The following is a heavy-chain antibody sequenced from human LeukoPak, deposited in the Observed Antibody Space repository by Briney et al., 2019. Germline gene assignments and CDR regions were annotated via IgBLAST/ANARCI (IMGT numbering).Heavy chain of an antibody. V-gene: IGHV3-7*01. CDR3: ASTRCTGTSCYLPILD. J-gene: IGHJ4*02. D-gene: IGHD2-2*01. CDR2: IKQDGSEN. Sequence: SGGSLRLSCAASGFTFSTYWMSWVRQAPGKGLEWVANIKQDGSENYYVDSVKGRFTISRDNAKNSLYLQMNSLRAEDTAMYYCASTRCTGTSCYLPILDWGQGILVTVSS. CDR1: GFTFSTYW.